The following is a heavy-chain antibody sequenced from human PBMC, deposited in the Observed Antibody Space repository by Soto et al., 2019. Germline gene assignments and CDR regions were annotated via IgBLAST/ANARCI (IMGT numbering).Heavy chain of an antibody. J-gene: IGHJ6*02. V-gene: IGHV5-51*01. CDR3: ARMGCSSTSCYFYYYYGMDV. Sequence: GESLKISCKGSGYSFTSYWIGWVRQMPWKGLEWMGIIYPGDSDTRYSPSFQGQVTISADKSISTAYLQWSSLKASDTAMYYCARMGCSSTSCYFYYYYGMDVWGQGTTVTVSS. D-gene: IGHD2-2*01. CDR2: IYPGDSDT. CDR1: GYSFTSYW.